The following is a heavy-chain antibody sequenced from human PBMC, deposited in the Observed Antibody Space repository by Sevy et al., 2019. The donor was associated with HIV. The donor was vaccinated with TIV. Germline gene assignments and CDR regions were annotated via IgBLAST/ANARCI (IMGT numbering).Heavy chain of an antibody. CDR3: ATLPVVVPAAMGYFDY. V-gene: IGHV3-30*02. CDR2: LRYDGSNK. J-gene: IGHJ4*02. D-gene: IGHD2-2*01. Sequence: GGSLRLSCAASGFTFSSYGMHWVRQAPGKGLEWVAFLRYDGSNKYYADSVKGRFTISRDNSKNTLYLQMNSLRAEDTAVYYCATLPVVVPAAMGYFDYWGQGTLVTVSS. CDR1: GFTFSSYG.